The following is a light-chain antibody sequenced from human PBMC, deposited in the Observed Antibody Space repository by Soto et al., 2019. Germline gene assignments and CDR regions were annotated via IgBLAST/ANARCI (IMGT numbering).Light chain of an antibody. J-gene: IGLJ2*01. CDR2: DVS. V-gene: IGLV2-14*01. Sequence: QSALTQPASVSRSPGQSITISCTGTSSDVGGYNYVSWYQQHPGKAPKLMIYDVSNRPSGVSNRFSGSKSGNTASLTISGLQAEDEADYYCSSYTSSSTLGVFGGGTKLTGL. CDR3: SSYTSSSTLGV. CDR1: SSDVGGYNY.